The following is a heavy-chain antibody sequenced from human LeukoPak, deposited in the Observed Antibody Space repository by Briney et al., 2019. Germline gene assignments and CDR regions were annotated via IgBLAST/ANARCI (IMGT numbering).Heavy chain of an antibody. CDR3: ARDLGLAGIDY. J-gene: IGHJ4*02. CDR2: IYYSGST. CDR1: GVSVSSGSYY. Sequence: SETLSLTCTVSGVSVSSGSYYWSWIRQPPGKGLEWIGYIYYSGSTNYNPSLKSRVTISVDTSKNQFSLKLSSVTAADTAVYYCARDLGLAGIDYWGQGTLATVSS. V-gene: IGHV4-61*01. D-gene: IGHD6-19*01.